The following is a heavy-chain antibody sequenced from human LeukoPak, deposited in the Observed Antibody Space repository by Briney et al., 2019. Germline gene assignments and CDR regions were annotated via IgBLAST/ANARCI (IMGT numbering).Heavy chain of an antibody. CDR2: IVVGSGNT. V-gene: IGHV1-58*02. CDR3: ATESYSGSYLYAFDI. D-gene: IGHD1-26*01. J-gene: IGHJ3*02. CDR1: GFTFTSSA. Sequence: SVKVSCKASGFTFTSSAMQWVRQARGQRLEWIGWIVVGSGNTNYAQKFQERVTMTEDTSTNTAYMELSSLRSEDTAVYYCATESYSGSYLYAFDIWGQGTMVTVSS.